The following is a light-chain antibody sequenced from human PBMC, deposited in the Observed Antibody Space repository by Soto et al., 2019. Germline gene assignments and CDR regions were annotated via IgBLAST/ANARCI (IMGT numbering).Light chain of an antibody. CDR2: AAS. J-gene: IGKJ3*01. CDR1: QGISSY. CDR3: QQLNSYPQT. V-gene: IGKV1-9*01. Sequence: IPLTQSPSSLSASVGDRVTITCRASQGISSYLAWYQQKPGKAPNLLIYAASTLQSGVPSRFSGSGSGTDFTLTISSLQPEDFATYYCQQLNSYPQTFGPGTKVDLK.